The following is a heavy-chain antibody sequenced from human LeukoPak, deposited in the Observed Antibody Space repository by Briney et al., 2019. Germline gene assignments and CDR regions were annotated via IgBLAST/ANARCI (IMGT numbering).Heavy chain of an antibody. CDR2: FNPNSGGT. V-gene: IGHV1-2*02. CDR3: AKDSIVVGPGGVVTFDAFDI. D-gene: IGHD2-2*01. J-gene: IGHJ3*02. CDR1: GYTFTGYY. Sequence: ASVKVSCKASGYTFTGYYMHLVRQAPGQGLEWMGWFNPNSGGTNYAQKFQGRVTMTRDTSISTAYMELSRLRSDDTAVYYCAKDSIVVGPGGVVTFDAFDIWGQGTMVTVSS.